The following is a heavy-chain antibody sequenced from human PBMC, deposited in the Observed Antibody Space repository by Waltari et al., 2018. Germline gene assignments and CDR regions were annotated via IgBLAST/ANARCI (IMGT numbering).Heavy chain of an antibody. Sequence: QVQLVQSGAEVKKPGASVKVSCNASSYTFSDYGISWVRQAPGQGLEWMGWISGNNGNTNHAEKFQGRLIMTEDTSTTTVYMELTDLTSDDTAVYYCARERHRLMEEGYLMALDPWGQGTLVTVSS. J-gene: IGHJ5*02. CDR3: ARERHRLMEEGYLMALDP. CDR2: ISGNNGNT. CDR1: SYTFSDYG. D-gene: IGHD3-22*01. V-gene: IGHV1-18*01.